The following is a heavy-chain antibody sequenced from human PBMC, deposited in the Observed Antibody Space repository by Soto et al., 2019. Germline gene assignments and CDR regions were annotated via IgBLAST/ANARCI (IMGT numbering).Heavy chain of an antibody. D-gene: IGHD3-22*01. V-gene: IGHV4-59*01. CDR2: IYYSGST. CDR3: ARGGEYDSSGRVDY. Sequence: PSETLSLTCTVSGDSISSYYWSWIRQPPGKGLEWIGYIYYSGSTNYNPSLKSRVTMSVDTSKNQFSLKLSSVTAADTAVYYCARGGEYDSSGRVDYWGQGTLVTVSS. J-gene: IGHJ4*02. CDR1: GDSISSYY.